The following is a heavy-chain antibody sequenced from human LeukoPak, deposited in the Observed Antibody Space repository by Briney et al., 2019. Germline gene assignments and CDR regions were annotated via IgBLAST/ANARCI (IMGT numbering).Heavy chain of an antibody. J-gene: IGHJ4*02. V-gene: IGHV3-21*04. CDR3: AKSVVVITFRFDD. D-gene: IGHD2-15*01. CDR2: ISSSSSYI. Sequence: GGSLRLSCAASGFTCSTYVMSWVRQAPGKGLEWVSSISSSSSYIYYADSVKGRFTISRDNAKNSLYLQMNSLRAEDTAVYYCAKSVVVITFRFDDWGQGALVTVSS. CDR1: GFTCSTYV.